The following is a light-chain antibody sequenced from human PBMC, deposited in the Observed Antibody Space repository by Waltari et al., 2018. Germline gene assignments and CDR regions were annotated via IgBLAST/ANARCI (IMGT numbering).Light chain of an antibody. Sequence: QTVETQEPSLSVSPGGTVTLTCALSSGSLSSPSYATWYHQTPGQPPTTPVYKGNTRSSGVPDRFSGSILGNKAALTITGAQAEDESEYYCSLYMGSGIWVFGGGTKLTVL. V-gene: IGLV8-61*01. J-gene: IGLJ3*02. CDR2: KGN. CDR3: SLYMGSGIWV. CDR1: SGSLSSPSY.